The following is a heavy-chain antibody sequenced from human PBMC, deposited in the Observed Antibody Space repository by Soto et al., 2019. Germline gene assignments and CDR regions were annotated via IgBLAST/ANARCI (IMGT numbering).Heavy chain of an antibody. D-gene: IGHD6-19*01. CDR1: GYTFTGYY. J-gene: IGHJ4*02. Sequence: QVQLVQSGAEVKKPGASVKVSCKASGYTFTGYYMHWVRQAPGQGLGWMGWINPNSGGTNYAQKFQGWVTMTRDTAISTAYMELSRLRSDDTAVYYCAREDSGGRRFDYWGQGTLVTVSS. V-gene: IGHV1-2*04. CDR2: INPNSGGT. CDR3: AREDSGGRRFDY.